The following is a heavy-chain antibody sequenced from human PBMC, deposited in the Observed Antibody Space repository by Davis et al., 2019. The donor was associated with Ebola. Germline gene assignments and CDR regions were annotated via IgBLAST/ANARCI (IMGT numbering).Heavy chain of an antibody. CDR2: VTRSGIT. J-gene: IGHJ6*02. CDR3: ARVVRTDFGVVYYYYGMDV. V-gene: IGHV4-34*01. D-gene: IGHD3-3*01. CDR1: GGPFSDFY. Sequence: SETLSPTCAVSGGPFSDFYCSWIRQPPGKGLEWIAEVTRSGITNYNSSLKSRVTISVDTSKNQFSLKLSSVTAADTAVYYCARVVRTDFGVVYYYYGMDVWGQGTTVTVSS.